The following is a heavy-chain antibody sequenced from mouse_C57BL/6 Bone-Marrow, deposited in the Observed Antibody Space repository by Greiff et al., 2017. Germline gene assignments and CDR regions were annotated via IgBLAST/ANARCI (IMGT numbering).Heavy chain of an antibody. CDR3: ARENYYGNYGTLNDV. D-gene: IGHD2-1*01. J-gene: IGHJ1*03. Sequence: QVQLQQPGAELVKPGASVKLSCKASGYTFTSYWMHWVKQRPGRGLEWIGRIDPNSGGTKYNEKFKSKATLTVDKPSSTAYMQLSSLTSEDSAVYYCARENYYGNYGTLNDVWGTGTTVTGSS. V-gene: IGHV1-72*01. CDR1: GYTFTSYW. CDR2: IDPNSGGT.